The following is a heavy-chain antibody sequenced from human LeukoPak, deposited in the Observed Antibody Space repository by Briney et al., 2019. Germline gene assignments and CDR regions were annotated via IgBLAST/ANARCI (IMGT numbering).Heavy chain of an antibody. CDR1: GFTFSSYS. CDR3: ARGIRVNNWNPDHFDY. CDR2: ISSSSSYI. J-gene: IGHJ4*02. V-gene: IGHV3-21*01. Sequence: EGSLRLSCAASGFTFSSYSMNWVRQAPGKGLEWVSSISSSSSYIYYADSVKGRFTISRDNAKNSLYLQMNSLRAEDTAVYYCARGIRVNNWNPDHFDYWGQGTLVTVSS. D-gene: IGHD1-1*01.